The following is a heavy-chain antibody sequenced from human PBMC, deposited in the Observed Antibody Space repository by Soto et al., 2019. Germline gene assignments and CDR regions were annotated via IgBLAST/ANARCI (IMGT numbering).Heavy chain of an antibody. CDR1: GGSISSYY. CDR2: IYYSGST. CDR3: ARGVGWYHLDY. J-gene: IGHJ4*02. Sequence: QVQLQESGPELVKPSETLSLTCTVSGGSISSYYWSWIRQPPGKGLEWIGYIYYSGSTNYNPSLKSRVTISVDTSKNQFSLKLSSVTAADTSVYYCARGVGWYHLDYWGQGTLVTVSS. D-gene: IGHD6-19*01. V-gene: IGHV4-59*01.